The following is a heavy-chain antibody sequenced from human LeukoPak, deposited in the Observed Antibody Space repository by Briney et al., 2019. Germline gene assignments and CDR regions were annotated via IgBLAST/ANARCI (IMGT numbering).Heavy chain of an antibody. CDR1: GFTFTTYD. CDR3: AKAVCQWSFGL. D-gene: IGHD3-16*01. J-gene: IGHJ2*01. V-gene: IGHV3-23*01. CDR2: ISISGDGT. Sequence: GGSLRLSCAASGFTFTTYDMAWVRQAPGKGLEWVSAISISGDGTTYADSVEGRFTISRDNSKNTMYLQMNSLRAEDTAVYYCAKAVCQWSFGLLGRGTLVTGSS.